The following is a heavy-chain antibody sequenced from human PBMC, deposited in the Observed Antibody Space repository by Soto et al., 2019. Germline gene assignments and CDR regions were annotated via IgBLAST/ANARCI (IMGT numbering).Heavy chain of an antibody. D-gene: IGHD4-4*01. CDR1: GYTFTSYD. CDR2: MNPNSGNT. J-gene: IGHJ6*03. CDR3: ARGRTTGDYYYYYMDV. V-gene: IGHV1-8*01. Sequence: ASVKVSCKASGYTFTSYDINWVRQATGQGLEWMGWMNPNSGNTGYAQKFQGRVTMTRNTSISTAYMELSSLRSEDTAVYYCARGRTTGDYYYYYMDVWGKGTTVTVSS.